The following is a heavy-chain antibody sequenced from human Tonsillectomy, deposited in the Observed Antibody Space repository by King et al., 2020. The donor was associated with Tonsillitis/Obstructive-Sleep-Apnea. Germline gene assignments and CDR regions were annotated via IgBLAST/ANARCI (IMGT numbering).Heavy chain of an antibody. Sequence: LQLQESGPGLVKPSETLSLTCTVSGGSISSSSYYWGWIRQPPGKGLEWIGSIYYSGSTYYNPSLKSRVTISVDTSKNQFSLKLSSVTAADTAVYYCAFSPSGYEPYYYYGMDVWGQGTTVTVSS. J-gene: IGHJ6*02. CDR3: AFSPSGYEPYYYYGMDV. D-gene: IGHD5-12*01. CDR1: GGSISSSSYY. CDR2: IYYSGST. V-gene: IGHV4-39*01.